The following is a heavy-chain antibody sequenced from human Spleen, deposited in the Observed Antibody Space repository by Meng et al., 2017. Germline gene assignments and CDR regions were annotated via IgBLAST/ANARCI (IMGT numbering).Heavy chain of an antibody. CDR2: IKDKGDGGTP. CDR1: GFSFNKAW. CDR3: TTVTEGRGENSGAGY. V-gene: IGHV3-15*01. D-gene: IGHD2-21*02. J-gene: IGHJ4*02. Sequence: GESLKISCAASGFSFNKAWMSWVRQAPGKGLEWVGRIKDKGDGGTPEYTSSVKGIFTISRDDSKNMLYLQMNSLRTEDTAMYYCTTVTEGRGENSGAGYWGQGTLVTVSS.